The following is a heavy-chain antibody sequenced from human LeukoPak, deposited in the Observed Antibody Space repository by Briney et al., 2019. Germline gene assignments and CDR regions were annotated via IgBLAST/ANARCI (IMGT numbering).Heavy chain of an antibody. CDR3: ARSIYYGSMHYGMDV. CDR1: GGSISSGDYY. V-gene: IGHV4-30-4*01. J-gene: IGHJ6*02. CDR2: IYYSGST. D-gene: IGHD3-10*01. Sequence: SQTLSLTCTVSGGSISSGDYYWSWIRQPPGKGLEWIGYIYYSGSTYYNPSLKSRVTISVDTSKNQFSLKLSSVTAADTAVYYCARSIYYGSMHYGMDVWGQGTTVTVSS.